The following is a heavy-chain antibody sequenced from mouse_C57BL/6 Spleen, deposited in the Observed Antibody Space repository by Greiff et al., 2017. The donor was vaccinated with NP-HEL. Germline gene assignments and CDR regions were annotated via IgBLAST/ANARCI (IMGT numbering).Heavy chain of an antibody. J-gene: IGHJ3*01. CDR2: INPNNGGT. CDR1: GYTFTDYY. CDR3: ARAYYYGSSQFAY. V-gene: IGHV1-26*01. D-gene: IGHD1-1*01. Sequence: SGYTFTDYYMNWVKQSHGKSLEWIGDINPNNGGTSYNQKFKGKATLTVDKSSSTAYMELRSLTSEDSAVYYCARAYYYGSSQFAYWGQGTLVTVSA.